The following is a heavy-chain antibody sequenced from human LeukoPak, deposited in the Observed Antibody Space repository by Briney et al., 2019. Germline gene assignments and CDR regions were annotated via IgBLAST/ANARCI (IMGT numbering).Heavy chain of an antibody. J-gene: IGHJ4*01. Sequence: PGGSLRLSCVASGFTFSSYEMNCVRQAPGKGLEWVSYISSSGSTIHYADSVKGRFTISRDNAKNSLYLQVNSLRADDTAYYYCARETVAAAGPFDYWGRGTLVTVSS. CDR1: GFTFSSYE. V-gene: IGHV3-48*03. D-gene: IGHD6-13*01. CDR2: ISSSGSTI. CDR3: ARETVAAAGPFDY.